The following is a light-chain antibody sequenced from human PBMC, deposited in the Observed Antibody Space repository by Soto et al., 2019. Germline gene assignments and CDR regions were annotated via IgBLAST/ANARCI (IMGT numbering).Light chain of an antibody. CDR2: GNN. CDR1: SSNIGRNS. Sequence: QSALTQAPAVSGTPGQRVTITCSGSSSNIGRNSVNWYQHLPGTAPKLLTHGNNHRPSGVPDRFSGSKCGTSASLAISGLQTEDEADYCCAACDDSVTEDVFGDGTQVTV. V-gene: IGLV1-44*01. CDR3: AACDDSVTEDV. J-gene: IGLJ1*01.